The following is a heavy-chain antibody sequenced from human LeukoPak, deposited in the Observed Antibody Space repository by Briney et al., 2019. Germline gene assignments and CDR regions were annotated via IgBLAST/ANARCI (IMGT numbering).Heavy chain of an antibody. Sequence: ASVKVSCKASGYTFTSYDINWVRQATGQGLEWMGWMNPNSGNTGYAQKFQGRVTMTRNTSISTAYMELSSLRSEDTAVYYCATSYSSGYGYYFDYWGQGTLVTVSS. V-gene: IGHV1-8*01. CDR1: GYTFTSYD. J-gene: IGHJ4*02. CDR2: MNPNSGNT. D-gene: IGHD3-22*01. CDR3: ATSYSSGYGYYFDY.